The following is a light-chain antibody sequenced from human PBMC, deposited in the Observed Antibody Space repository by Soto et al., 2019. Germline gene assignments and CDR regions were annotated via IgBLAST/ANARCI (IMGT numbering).Light chain of an antibody. CDR2: DAS. CDR3: QQRRNWPRT. V-gene: IGKV3-11*01. Sequence: EIVLTQSQATLSLSPGERATLSCCARQNVNSYLAWYQQKPGQAPKLLIYDASNRASGIPARFSGSGSGTDFTLTISSLEPEDFAVYYCQQRRNWPRTFGQGTKVDI. CDR1: QNVNSY. J-gene: IGKJ1*01.